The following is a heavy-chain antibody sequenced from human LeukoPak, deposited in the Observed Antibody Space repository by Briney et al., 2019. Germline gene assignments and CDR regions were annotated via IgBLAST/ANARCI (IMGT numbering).Heavy chain of an antibody. D-gene: IGHD6-25*01. CDR1: GFTLSRYW. Sequence: GGSLRLSCAASGFTLSRYWVSWVRQAPGKGLEWVANIKEDGSEKYYVDSVKGRFTISRDNAKNSLYLQMNSLRAEDTAVYYCARDLAADYWGQGTLVTVSS. J-gene: IGHJ4*02. CDR3: ARDLAADY. CDR2: IKEDGSEK. V-gene: IGHV3-7*01.